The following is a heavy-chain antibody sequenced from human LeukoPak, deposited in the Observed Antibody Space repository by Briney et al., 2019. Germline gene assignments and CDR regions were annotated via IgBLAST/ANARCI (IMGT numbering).Heavy chain of an antibody. CDR1: GYTFTSYY. D-gene: IGHD5-18*01. CDR3: ARSIQLWLPTFDY. J-gene: IGHJ4*02. Sequence: GASVKVSCKASGYTFTSYYIHWVRQAPGQGLEWMGIINPSGGTTSYAQKFQGRVTMTRDMSTSTVYMELSSLRSEDTAVYYCARSIQLWLPTFDYWGQGTLVTVSS. V-gene: IGHV1-46*01. CDR2: INPSGGTT.